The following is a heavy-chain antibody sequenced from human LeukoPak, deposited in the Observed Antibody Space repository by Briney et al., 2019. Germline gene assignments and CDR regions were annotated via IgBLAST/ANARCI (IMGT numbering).Heavy chain of an antibody. D-gene: IGHD3-22*01. J-gene: IGHJ4*02. CDR1: GGSLSTYY. Sequence: SETLSLTCAVSGGSLSTYYWSWIRQPPGKGLEWVGYIYYSGSTNYNPPPKSRVTMSVDTSKNQFSLKLSSVTAADTAMYYCARSSGNYDSSGYYKYYFDYWGQGTLVTVSS. CDR2: IYYSGST. CDR3: ARSSGNYDSSGYYKYYFDY. V-gene: IGHV4-59*08.